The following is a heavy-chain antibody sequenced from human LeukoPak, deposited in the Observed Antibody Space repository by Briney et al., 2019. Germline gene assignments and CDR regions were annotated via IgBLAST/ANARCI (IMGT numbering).Heavy chain of an antibody. CDR3: ARADYDILTGYAYFDY. D-gene: IGHD3-9*01. J-gene: IGHJ4*02. Sequence: SETLSLTCTVSGGSISSYYWSWIRQPPGKGLEWIGYIYYSGSTNYNPSLKSRVTISVDTSKNQFSLKLSSVTAADTAVYYCARADYDILTGYAYFDYWGQGTLVTVSS. V-gene: IGHV4-59*01. CDR1: GGSISSYY. CDR2: IYYSGST.